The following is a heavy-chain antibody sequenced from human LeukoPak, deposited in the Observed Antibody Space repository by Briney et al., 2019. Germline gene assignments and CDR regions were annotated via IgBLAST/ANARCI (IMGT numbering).Heavy chain of an antibody. CDR2: ISYDGSNK. CDR3: AKLPAGGNALDI. D-gene: IGHD2-8*02. Sequence: AGGSLRLSCAASGFTFSSYAIHWVRQAPGKGLEWVAVISYDGSNKYYADSVKGRFTISRDNSKNTLYLQMNSLRAEDTAVYYCAKLPAGGNALDIWGQGTMVTVSS. J-gene: IGHJ3*02. V-gene: IGHV3-30*18. CDR1: GFTFSSYA.